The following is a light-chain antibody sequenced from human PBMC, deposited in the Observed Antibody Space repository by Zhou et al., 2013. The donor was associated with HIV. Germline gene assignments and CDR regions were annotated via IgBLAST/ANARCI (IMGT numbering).Light chain of an antibody. CDR2: RIH. V-gene: IGLV1-44*01. Sequence: QSVLTQPPSASGTPGQTVTISCSGSSSNIGGNTVTWYQHLLGAAPKLLIYRIHQRPSGVPDRFSGSKSGTSASLAISGLRSEDEGEYYCAAWDDSVNGLVFGGGTRVTVL. J-gene: IGLJ2*01. CDR1: SSNIGGNT. CDR3: AAWDDSVNGLV.